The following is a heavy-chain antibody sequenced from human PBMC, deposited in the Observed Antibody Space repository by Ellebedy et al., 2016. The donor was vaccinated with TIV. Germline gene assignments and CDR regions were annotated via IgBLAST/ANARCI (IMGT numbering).Heavy chain of an antibody. J-gene: IGHJ5*01. Sequence: GESLKISCAASGFTFSSYSMNWVRQAPGKGLEWVSYISSSSSSRYYADSVKGRFTISRDNAKNSLSLQMNSPRAEDTAGYYGARAFGGGWFLFDSWGQGTQVTVSS. V-gene: IGHV3-21*05. CDR3: ARAFGGGWFLFDS. CDR2: ISSSSSSR. CDR1: GFTFSSYS. D-gene: IGHD6-19*01.